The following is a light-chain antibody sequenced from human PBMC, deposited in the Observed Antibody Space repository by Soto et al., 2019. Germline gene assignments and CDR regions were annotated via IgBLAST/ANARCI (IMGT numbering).Light chain of an antibody. J-gene: IGKJ5*01. CDR3: QQSYSTPST. V-gene: IGKV1-39*01. CDR2: AAS. CDR1: QTIMTY. Sequence: DIQMTQSPSSLSASVGDEVTITCRASQTIMTYLNWYQLKPGKPPRLLIYAASSLQSGVPSRFSGSGSGTDFTPTISSLQPEDFATYYCQQSYSTPSTFGQGTRLEIK.